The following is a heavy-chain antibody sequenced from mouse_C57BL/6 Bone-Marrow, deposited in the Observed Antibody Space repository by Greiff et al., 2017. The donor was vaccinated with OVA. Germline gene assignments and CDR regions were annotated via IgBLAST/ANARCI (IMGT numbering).Heavy chain of an antibody. J-gene: IGHJ3*01. CDR3: ARRYYDYGGGSWFAY. Sequence: DVKLVESGGGFVQPGGSLKLSCAASGFTFSDYYMYWVRQTPEKRLEWVAYISNGGGSTYYPDTVKGRFTISRDNAKNTLYLQMSRLKSEDTAMYYCARRYYDYGGGSWFAYWGQGTLVTVSA. D-gene: IGHD2-4*01. CDR2: ISNGGGST. V-gene: IGHV5-12*01. CDR1: GFTFSDYY.